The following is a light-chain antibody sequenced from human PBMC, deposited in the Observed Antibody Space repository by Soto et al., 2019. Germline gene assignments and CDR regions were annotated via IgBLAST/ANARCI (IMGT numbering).Light chain of an antibody. CDR1: QNINSW. CDR3: QQYNGAGT. V-gene: IGKV1-5*03. CDR2: KTS. Sequence: DIQMTQSPSTVSASVGDSVNISCRASQNINSWLAWFQQKPGKAPSLLIYKTSILHTGVPSRFRGTGSETEFSLTIGSLQPDEFATYYCQQYNGAGTFGQGTKVDIK. J-gene: IGKJ1*01.